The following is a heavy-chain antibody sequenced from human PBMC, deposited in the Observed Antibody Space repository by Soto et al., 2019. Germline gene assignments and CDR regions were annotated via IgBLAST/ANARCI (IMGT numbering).Heavy chain of an antibody. D-gene: IGHD6-13*01. Sequence: SQTLSLTCAISGDSVSSNSAAWNWIRQSPSRGLEWLGRTYYRSKWYNDYAVSVKSRITINPDTSKNQFSLQLNSVTPEDTAVYYCARYPEIAAASYYYHYGMDVWGQGTTVTVSS. J-gene: IGHJ6*02. V-gene: IGHV6-1*01. CDR1: GDSVSSNSAA. CDR2: TYYRSKWYN. CDR3: ARYPEIAAASYYYHYGMDV.